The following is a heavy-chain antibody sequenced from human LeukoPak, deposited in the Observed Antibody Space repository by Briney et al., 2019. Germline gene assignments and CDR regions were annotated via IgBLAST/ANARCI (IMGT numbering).Heavy chain of an antibody. CDR3: ARSSGYPYFDY. J-gene: IGHJ4*02. Sequence: PGGSLRLSCAASGFTFSDYYMSWIRQAPGKGVEWVSYIGNSGSPIYYADSVKGRFTISRDNAKNSLFLQMSSLRVEDTAVYYCARSSGYPYFDYWGQGTLVTVSS. V-gene: IGHV3-11*04. D-gene: IGHD3-22*01. CDR2: IGNSGSPI. CDR1: GFTFSDYY.